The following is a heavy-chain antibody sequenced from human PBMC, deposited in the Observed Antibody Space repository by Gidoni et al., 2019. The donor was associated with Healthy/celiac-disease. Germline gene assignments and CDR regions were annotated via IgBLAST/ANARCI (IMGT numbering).Heavy chain of an antibody. CDR2: IRSKANSYAT. J-gene: IGHJ4*02. Sequence: EVQLVESGGGLVQPGGSLNLSCAASGFTFSGAAMHWVRQASGKGLEWVGRIRSKANSYATAYAASVKGRFTISRDDSKNTAYLQMNSLKTEDTAVYYCTSRPNDGDYWGQGTLVTVSS. D-gene: IGHD1-1*01. CDR1: GFTFSGAA. V-gene: IGHV3-73*01. CDR3: TSRPNDGDY.